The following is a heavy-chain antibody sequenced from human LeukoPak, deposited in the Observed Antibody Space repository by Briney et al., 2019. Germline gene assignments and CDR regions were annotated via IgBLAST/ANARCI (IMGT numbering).Heavy chain of an antibody. CDR2: ISGSGGST. D-gene: IGHD2-21*02. J-gene: IGHJ4*02. CDR3: AKARHINCGCDCYGVY. CDR1: GFTFSSYA. Sequence: GGSLRLSCAASGFTFSSYAISWVRQAPGKGLEWVADISGSGGSTYYADSVKGRFTISRDNSKNTLNLQMNSLRAEDTAVYYCAKARHINCGCDCYGVYWGQGTLVTVSS. V-gene: IGHV3-23*01.